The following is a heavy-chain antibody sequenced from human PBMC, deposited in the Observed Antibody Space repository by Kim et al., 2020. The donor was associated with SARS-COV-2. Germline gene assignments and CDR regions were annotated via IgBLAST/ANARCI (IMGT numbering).Heavy chain of an antibody. V-gene: IGHV3-13*01. CDR2: IGTAGDT. CDR3: ARVGYDSSGYFWYFDY. J-gene: IGHJ4*02. CDR1: GFTFSSYD. D-gene: IGHD3-22*01. Sequence: GGSLRLSCAASGFTFSSYDMHWVRQATGKGLEWVSTIGTAGDTYYPGSVKGRFTISRKNAKNSLYLQMNSLRAGDTAVYYCARVGYDSSGYFWYFDYWGQGTLVTVSS.